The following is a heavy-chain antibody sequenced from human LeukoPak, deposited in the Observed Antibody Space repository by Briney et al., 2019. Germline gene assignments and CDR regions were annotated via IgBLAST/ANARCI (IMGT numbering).Heavy chain of an antibody. D-gene: IGHD6-6*01. CDR1: GFSLRSYW. Sequence: GGSLRLSCAVSGFSLRSYWMHWVRQAPGKGLVWVSRISGDGSMTNYADSVKGRFTISRDNAKNTVYLQMNSLRAEDTAAYYCARYSSSSGGASHYFDYWGQGTLVTVSS. CDR3: ARYSSSSGGASHYFDY. CDR2: ISGDGSMT. J-gene: IGHJ4*02. V-gene: IGHV3-74*01.